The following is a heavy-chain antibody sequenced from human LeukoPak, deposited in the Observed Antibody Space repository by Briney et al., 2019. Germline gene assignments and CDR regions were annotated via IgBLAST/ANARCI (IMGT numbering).Heavy chain of an antibody. CDR1: GFTFSSYA. V-gene: IGHV3-23*01. D-gene: IGHD3-22*01. CDR3: AKAVGDRPYDSSGYYYDY. J-gene: IGHJ4*02. Sequence: GGSLRLSCAASGFTFSSYAMSWVRQAPGRGLEWVSAISGSGGSTYYADSVKGRFTISRDNSKNTLYLQMNSLRAEDTAVYYCAKAVGDRPYDSSGYYYDYWGQGTLVTVSS. CDR2: ISGSGGST.